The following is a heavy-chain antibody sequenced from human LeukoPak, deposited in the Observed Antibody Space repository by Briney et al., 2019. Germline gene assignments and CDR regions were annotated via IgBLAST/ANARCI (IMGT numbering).Heavy chain of an antibody. J-gene: IGHJ4*02. CDR2: IIPIFGTA. CDR3: ATGNPYSGSYDY. V-gene: IGHV1-69*06. Sequence: SVKVSCKASGYTFTSYDISWVRQAPGQGLEWMGGIIPIFGTANYAQKFQGRVTITADKSTSTAYMELSSLRSEDTAVYYCATGNPYSGSYDYWGQGTLVTVSS. CDR1: GYTFTSYD. D-gene: IGHD1-26*01.